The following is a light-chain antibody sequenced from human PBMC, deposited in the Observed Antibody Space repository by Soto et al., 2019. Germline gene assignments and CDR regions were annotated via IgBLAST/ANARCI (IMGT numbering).Light chain of an antibody. CDR3: QQYNGYWT. CDR1: QSIRGS. J-gene: IGKJ1*01. V-gene: IGKV1-5*03. CDR2: EAS. Sequence: DIQMTQSPPTLSPSVGDRVTITCRASQSIRGSLAWYQQKPGKAPKLLIYEASNLKSGVPSRFSGSGSGTEYTLTISSLQPDDSASYYCQQYNGYWTFGQGTRVEIK.